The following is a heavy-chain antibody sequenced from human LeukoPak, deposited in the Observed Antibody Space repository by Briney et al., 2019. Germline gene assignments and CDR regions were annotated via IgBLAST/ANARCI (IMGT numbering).Heavy chain of an antibody. V-gene: IGHV3-21*01. J-gene: IGHJ4*02. CDR2: ISSSSRNI. D-gene: IGHD3-22*01. CDR3: ARDWGAYYHFFDY. CDR1: GFTFSSYG. Sequence: GGSLRLSCAASGFTFSSYGMNWVRQAPGKGLEWVSSISSSSRNIFYADSVTGRFTISRDNAKNSLYLQMNSLRAEDTAVYYCARDWGAYYHFFDYWGQGTLVTVSS.